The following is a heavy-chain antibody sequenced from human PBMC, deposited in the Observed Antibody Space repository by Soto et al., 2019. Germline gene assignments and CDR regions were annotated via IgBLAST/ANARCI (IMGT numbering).Heavy chain of an antibody. V-gene: IGHV4-31*03. CDR1: GVSISSGGYY. CDR3: ARDYYDSSGRYSDPFHI. CDR2: IYYSGDT. J-gene: IGHJ3*02. D-gene: IGHD3-22*01. Sequence: QVQLQESGPGLVRPSQTLSLTCTVSGVSISSGGYYWSWIRQHPGKGLEYIGYIYYSGDTYYTPSLKSRVTISADTSKNQFSLKLRSVTGADTAVYFCARDYYDSSGRYSDPFHIWGQGTRVTVSS.